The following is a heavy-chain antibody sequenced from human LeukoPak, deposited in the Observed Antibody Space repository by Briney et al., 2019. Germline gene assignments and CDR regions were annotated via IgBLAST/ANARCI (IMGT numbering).Heavy chain of an antibody. CDR1: GFTFSSYG. CDR2: ISYDGSNK. V-gene: IGHV3-30*18. D-gene: IGHD1-26*01. Sequence: PGGSLRLSCAASGFTFSSYGMHWVRQAPGKGLEWVAVISYDGSNKYYADSVKGRFTISRDNSKNTLYLQMNSLRAEDTAVYYCAKDRGPWELLWIDYWGQGTLVTVSS. J-gene: IGHJ4*02. CDR3: AKDRGPWELLWIDY.